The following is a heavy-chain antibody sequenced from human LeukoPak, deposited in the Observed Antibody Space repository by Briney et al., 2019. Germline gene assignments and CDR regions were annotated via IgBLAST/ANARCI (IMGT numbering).Heavy chain of an antibody. J-gene: IGHJ1*01. D-gene: IGHD3-22*01. CDR3: ARDFYYYDSSGYYKH. V-gene: IGHV3-53*01. Sequence: GGSLRLSCAASGFTVSSNYMSWVRQAPGKGLEWVSVIYSGGSTYYADSVKGRFTISRDNAKSSVLLQMNSLRVEDTAVYYCARDFYYYDSSGYYKHWGQGTLVTVSS. CDR1: GFTVSSNY. CDR2: IYSGGST.